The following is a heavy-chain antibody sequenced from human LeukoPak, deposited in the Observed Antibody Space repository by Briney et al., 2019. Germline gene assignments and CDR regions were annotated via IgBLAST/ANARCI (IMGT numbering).Heavy chain of an antibody. D-gene: IGHD6-19*01. CDR1: GFTFSSYA. CDR3: AAEVAGTGEGYYYYGMDV. Sequence: PGGSLRLSCAASGFTFSSYAMSWVRQAPGKGLEWVSAISGSGGSTYYADSVKGRFTISRDNSKNTLYLQMNSLRSEDTAVYYCAAEVAGTGEGYYYYGMDVWGQGTTVTVSS. CDR2: ISGSGGST. J-gene: IGHJ6*02. V-gene: IGHV3-23*01.